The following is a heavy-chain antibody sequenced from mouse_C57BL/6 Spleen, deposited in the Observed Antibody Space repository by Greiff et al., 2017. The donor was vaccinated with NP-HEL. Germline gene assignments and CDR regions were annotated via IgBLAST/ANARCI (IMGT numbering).Heavy chain of an antibody. Sequence: EVKLMESEGGLVQPGSSMKLSCTASGFTFSDYYMAWVRQVPEKGLEWVANINYDGSSTYYLDSLKSRFIISRDNAKNILYLQMSSLKSEDTATDYCARYDYRYFDVWGTGTTVTVSS. V-gene: IGHV5-16*01. D-gene: IGHD2-3*01. CDR3: ARYDYRYFDV. J-gene: IGHJ1*03. CDR1: GFTFSDYY. CDR2: INYDGSST.